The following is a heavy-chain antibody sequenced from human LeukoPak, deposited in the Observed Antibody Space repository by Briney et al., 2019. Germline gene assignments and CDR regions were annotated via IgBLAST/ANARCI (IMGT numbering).Heavy chain of an antibody. J-gene: IGHJ4*02. CDR3: ARGSFLITFGGFIG. CDR1: ELTLSSNY. Sequence: GGSLRLSCAASELTLSSNYMSWIRQAPGKGLEWVSYISSSGSPIYYVDSVKGRFTISRDNAKNSLFLQMNSLRAEDTAVYYRARGSFLITFGGFIGWGQGTLVTVSS. D-gene: IGHD3-16*02. V-gene: IGHV3-11*04. CDR2: ISSSGSPI.